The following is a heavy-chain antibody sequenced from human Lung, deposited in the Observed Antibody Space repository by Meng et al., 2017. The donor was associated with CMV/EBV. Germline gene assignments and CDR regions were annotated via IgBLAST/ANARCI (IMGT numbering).Heavy chain of an antibody. CDR2: IYYSGST. Sequence: SXTXSLXCTASGGPISSSSYYWGWIRQPPGKGLEWIGSIYYSGSTYYNPSLKSRVTISVDTSKNQFSLKLSSVTSADTAVHYCASTNYDFWSGYWRGNFDYWXQGTLVTVSS. CDR3: ASTNYDFWSGYWRGNFDY. CDR1: GGPISSSSYY. D-gene: IGHD3-3*01. V-gene: IGHV4-39*07. J-gene: IGHJ4*02.